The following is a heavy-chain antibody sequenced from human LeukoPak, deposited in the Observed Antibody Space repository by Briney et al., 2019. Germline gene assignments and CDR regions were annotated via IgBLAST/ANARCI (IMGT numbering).Heavy chain of an antibody. CDR2: IGIRGDT. CDR1: GFTFIDYD. Sequence: GGSLRLSCAASGFTFIDYDMHWVRQVIGKGLEWVSAIGIRGDTHYSGSVKGRFTISREIAESSLYLQMNSLRAEDTAVYYCARGGIQVSGINEFDYWGQGTLVTVSS. D-gene: IGHD6-19*01. J-gene: IGHJ4*02. V-gene: IGHV3-13*01. CDR3: ARGGIQVSGINEFDY.